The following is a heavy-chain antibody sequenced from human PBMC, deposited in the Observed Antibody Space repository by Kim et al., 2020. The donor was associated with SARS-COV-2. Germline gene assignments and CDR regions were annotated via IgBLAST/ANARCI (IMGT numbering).Heavy chain of an antibody. CDR3: VTGAGLLIDY. V-gene: IGHV4-59*03. CDR1: GDSISGYY. CDR2: VHHSGET. J-gene: IGHJ4*02. Sequence: SETLSLTCTMSGDSISGYYWGWIRQPPGKGLEWIGYVHHSGETDYNPTLMGRLTISGDSSKNQFSLRLNSVTAADTAFYYCVTGAGLLIDYWGQGTLVTV. D-gene: IGHD3-9*01.